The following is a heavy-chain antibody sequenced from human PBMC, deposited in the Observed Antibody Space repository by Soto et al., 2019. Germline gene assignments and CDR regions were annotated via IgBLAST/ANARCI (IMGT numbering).Heavy chain of an antibody. J-gene: IGHJ4*02. CDR2: IIPILGIA. D-gene: IGHD6-13*01. V-gene: IGHV1-69*02. CDR3: ARGGIAAAGPIDD. CDR1: GGTFSSYT. Sequence: QVQLVQSGAEVKKPGSSVKVSCKASGGTFSSYTISWVRQAPGQGLEWMGRIIPILGIANYAQKFQGRVTITADKFTSTAYMELSSLRSEDTAVYYCARGGIAAAGPIDDWGQGTLVTVSS.